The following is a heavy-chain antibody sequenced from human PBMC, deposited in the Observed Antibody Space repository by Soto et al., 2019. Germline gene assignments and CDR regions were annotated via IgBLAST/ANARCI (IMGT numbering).Heavy chain of an antibody. D-gene: IGHD1-1*01. V-gene: IGHV1-2*02. J-gene: IGHJ5*02. CDR2: INPNSGGT. CDR3: ARSRERLNWFDP. Sequence: ASVKVSCKASGYTFTGYYMHWVRQAPGQGLEWMGWINPNSGGTNYAQKFQGRVTMTRDTSISTAYMELSRLRSDDTAVYYCARSRERLNWFDPWGQGTLVTVSS. CDR1: GYTFTGYY.